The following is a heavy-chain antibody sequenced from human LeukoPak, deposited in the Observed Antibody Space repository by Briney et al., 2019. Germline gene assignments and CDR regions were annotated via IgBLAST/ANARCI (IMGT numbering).Heavy chain of an antibody. J-gene: IGHJ2*01. CDR3: ARGVGYFDL. V-gene: IGHV3-48*02. CDR2: ISSRSSTI. CDR1: GFTFNSYS. Sequence: PGGSLRLSCAASGFTFNSYSMNWVGQAPGKGLEWVSYISSRSSTIDYADSVNVRFTISRDNAKNSLYLQMNSLRDEDTAVYYCARGVGYFDLWGRGTLVTVSS. D-gene: IGHD1-26*01.